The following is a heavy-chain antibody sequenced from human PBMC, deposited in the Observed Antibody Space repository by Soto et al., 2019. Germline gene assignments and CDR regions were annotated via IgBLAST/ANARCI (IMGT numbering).Heavy chain of an antibody. CDR1: GFTFSSYS. Sequence: GGSLRLSCAASGFTFSSYSMNWVRQAPEKGLEWVSSISSSSSYIYYADSVKGRFTISRDNAKNSLYLQMNSLRAEDTAVYYCAREGNIVVDVWGQGTTVTVSS. CDR2: ISSSSSYI. V-gene: IGHV3-21*01. J-gene: IGHJ6*02. CDR3: AREGNIVVDV. D-gene: IGHD2-15*01.